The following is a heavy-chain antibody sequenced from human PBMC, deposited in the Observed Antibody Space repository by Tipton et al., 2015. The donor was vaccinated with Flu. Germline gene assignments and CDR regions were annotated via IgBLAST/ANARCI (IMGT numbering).Heavy chain of an antibody. Sequence: TLSLTCAVSGGSISSSNWWSWVRQPPGKGLEWIGEIYHSGSTNYNPSLKSRVTISVDKSKNQFSLKLSSVTAADTAVYYCARVLLLRGYYYGMDVWGQGTTVPVSS. D-gene: IGHD3-22*01. CDR2: IYHSGST. CDR1: GGSISSSNW. J-gene: IGHJ6*02. V-gene: IGHV4-4*02. CDR3: ARVLLLRGYYYGMDV.